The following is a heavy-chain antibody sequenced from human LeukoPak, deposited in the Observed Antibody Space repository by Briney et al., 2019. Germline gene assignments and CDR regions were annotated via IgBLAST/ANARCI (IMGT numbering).Heavy chain of an antibody. Sequence: GGSLRLSCAASGFTFRTYWMSWVRQAPGKGLEWVASRNQGGSETYYVESVKGRFTISRDNAMNSFFLQMNSLRAEDTAVYYCARLIGDRTIYDYWGQGTLVTVSS. J-gene: IGHJ4*02. CDR3: ARLIGDRTIYDY. CDR1: GFTFRTYW. V-gene: IGHV3-7*01. D-gene: IGHD6-6*01. CDR2: RNQGGSET.